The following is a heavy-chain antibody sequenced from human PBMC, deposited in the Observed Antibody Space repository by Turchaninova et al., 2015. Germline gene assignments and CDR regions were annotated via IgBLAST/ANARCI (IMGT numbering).Heavy chain of an antibody. D-gene: IGHD3-22*01. CDR2: IYYSGST. CDR1: GEPRSSGGHS. V-gene: IGHV4-31*11. Sequence: QLQLQESGPGLVKPSPTLAVTGDVCGEPRSSGGHSGSCIRQHPGKGLEWIGYIYYSGSTYYNPSLKSRVTISVDTSKNQFSLKLSSVTAADTAVYYCARGRRYDSSGSHAFDIWGQGTMVTVSS. J-gene: IGHJ3*02. CDR3: ARGRRYDSSGSHAFDI.